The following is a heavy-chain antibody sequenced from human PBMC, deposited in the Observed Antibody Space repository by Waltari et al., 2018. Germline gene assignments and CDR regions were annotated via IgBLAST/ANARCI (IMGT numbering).Heavy chain of an antibody. J-gene: IGHJ5*02. V-gene: IGHV1-69*02. CDR2: IIPILGIA. CDR1: GGTFRSYT. D-gene: IGHD3-22*01. CDR3: ARVRRGYYDSSGFSA. Sequence: QVQLVQSGAEVKKPGSSVKVSCKASGGTFRSYTHSWVPPAPGKGLEWMGRIIPILGIANYAQKFQGRVTITADKSTSTAYMELSSLRSEDTAVYYCARVRRGYYDSSGFSAWGQGTLVTVSS.